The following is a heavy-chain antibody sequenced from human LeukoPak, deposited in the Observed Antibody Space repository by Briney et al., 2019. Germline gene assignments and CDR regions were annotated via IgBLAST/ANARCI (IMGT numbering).Heavy chain of an antibody. J-gene: IGHJ4*02. D-gene: IGHD3-9*01. Sequence: GGSLRLSCAASGFTFSSYAMSWVRQAPGKGLEWVSAISGSGGSTYYADSVKGRFTISRDNSKNTLYLQMNSLRAEDTAVYYCAKASRITIFRSYYFDYWGQGTLVTVSS. V-gene: IGHV3-23*01. CDR2: ISGSGGST. CDR3: AKASRITIFRSYYFDY. CDR1: GFTFSSYA.